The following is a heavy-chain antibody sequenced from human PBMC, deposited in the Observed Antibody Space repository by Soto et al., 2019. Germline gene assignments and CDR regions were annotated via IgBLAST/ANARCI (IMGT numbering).Heavy chain of an antibody. J-gene: IGHJ5*02. CDR3: ARDLHSSSWFNWFDP. CDR2: IIPIFGTA. V-gene: IGHV1-69*13. D-gene: IGHD6-13*01. CDR1: GGTFSSYA. Sequence: ASVKVSCKASGGTFSSYAISWVRQAPGQGLEWMGGIIPIFGTANYAQKFQGRVTITADESTITAYMELSSLRSEDTAVYYCARDLHSSSWFNWFDPWGQGTLVTVSS.